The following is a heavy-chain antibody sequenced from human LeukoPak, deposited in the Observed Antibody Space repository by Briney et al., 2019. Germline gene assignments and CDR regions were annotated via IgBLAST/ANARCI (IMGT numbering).Heavy chain of an antibody. CDR2: IYHSGST. D-gene: IGHD5-12*01. J-gene: IGHJ3*02. Sequence: GXSWSWXRQPPGTGLEWIGYIYHSGSTYYNPSLKSRVTISENRSKNQFSLKLSSVPAADTAVYYCARVRGDGYNSDDDAFDIWGQGTMVTVSS. CDR1: GXS. V-gene: IGHV4-30-2*01. CDR3: ARVRGDGYNSDDDAFDI.